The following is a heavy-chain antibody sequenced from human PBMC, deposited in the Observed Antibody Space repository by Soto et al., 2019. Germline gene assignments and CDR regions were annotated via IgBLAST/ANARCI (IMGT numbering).Heavy chain of an antibody. J-gene: IGHJ4*02. CDR2: IYSDADK. CDR1: GFSLTASAVG. CDR3: AHSLSNFRFFDY. Sequence: PTLVNPTETLTLTCSFSGFSLTASAVGVGWIRQPPGKALEWLALIYSDADKRSSPSLKNRVTITKDTSKNHVVLTLANIDPVDTGTYYCAHSLSNFRFFDYWGQGILVTVS. V-gene: IGHV2-5*02. D-gene: IGHD4-4*01.